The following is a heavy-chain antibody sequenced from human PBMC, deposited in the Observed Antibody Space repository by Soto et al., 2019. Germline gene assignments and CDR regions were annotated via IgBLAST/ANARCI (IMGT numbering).Heavy chain of an antibody. CDR1: GGTFSSYA. J-gene: IGHJ6*02. D-gene: IGHD6-6*01. Sequence: QVQLVQSGAEVKKPGSSVKVSCKASGGTFSSYAISWVRQAPGQGLEWMGGIIPIFGTATYAQKFQGRVTITADESTSTAYMELSSLRSEDTGVYYCARVSSSSSNYYYGMDVWGQGTTVTVSS. CDR3: ARVSSSSSNYYYGMDV. CDR2: IIPIFGTA. V-gene: IGHV1-69*01.